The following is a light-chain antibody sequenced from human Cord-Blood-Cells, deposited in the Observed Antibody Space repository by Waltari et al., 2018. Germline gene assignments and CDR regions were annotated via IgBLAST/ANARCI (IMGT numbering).Light chain of an antibody. Sequence: SYELTQPPSVSVSPGQTASITCSGAKLGDKYACWYQQRPGQSPVLVINQDSKRPSGIPERFSCSNSGNTATLTISGTQAMDEADYYCQAWDSSTASYVFGTGTKVTVL. J-gene: IGLJ1*01. CDR3: QAWDSSTASYV. V-gene: IGLV3-1*01. CDR2: QDS. CDR1: KLGDKY.